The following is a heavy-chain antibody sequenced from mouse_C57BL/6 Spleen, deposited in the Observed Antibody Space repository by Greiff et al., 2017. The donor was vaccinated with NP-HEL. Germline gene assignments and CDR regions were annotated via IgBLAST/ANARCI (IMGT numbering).Heavy chain of an antibody. CDR1: GYAFSSSW. CDR3: ARRQTAQVTDY. D-gene: IGHD3-2*02. Sequence: VHLVESGPELVKPGASVKISCKASGYAFSSSWMNWVKQRPGKGLEWIGRIYPGDGDTNYNGKFKGKATLTADKSSSTAYMQRSSLASEDSAVYYCARRQTAQVTDYWGQGTSVTVSS. J-gene: IGHJ4*01. V-gene: IGHV1-82*01. CDR2: IYPGDGDT.